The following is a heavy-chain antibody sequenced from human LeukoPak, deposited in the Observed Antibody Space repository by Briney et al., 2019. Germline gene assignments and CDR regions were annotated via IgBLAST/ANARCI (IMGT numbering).Heavy chain of an antibody. CDR1: GFTFSSYA. Sequence: GGSLRLSCAASGFTFSSYAMSWVRQAPGKGLEWLSAISGSGGSTYYADSVKGRFTISRDNSKNTLYLQMNSLRAEDTAVYYCAKAHYYDSSGPFDYWGQGTLVTVSS. V-gene: IGHV3-23*01. J-gene: IGHJ4*02. CDR2: ISGSGGST. D-gene: IGHD3-22*01. CDR3: AKAHYYDSSGPFDY.